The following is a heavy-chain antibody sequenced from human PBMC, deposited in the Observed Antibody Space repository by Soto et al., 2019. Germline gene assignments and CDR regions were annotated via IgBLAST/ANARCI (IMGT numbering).Heavy chain of an antibody. CDR3: ATSTTVTTSYYYYGMDV. J-gene: IGHJ6*02. CDR1: GYSFTSYW. CDR2: IYPGDSDT. D-gene: IGHD4-4*01. V-gene: IGHV5-51*01. Sequence: PGESLKISCKGSGYSFTSYWIGWVRQMPGKGLEWMGIIYPGDSDTRYSPSFQGQVTISADKSISTAYLQWSSLKASGTAMYYCATSTTVTTSYYYYGMDVWGQGTTVTVSS.